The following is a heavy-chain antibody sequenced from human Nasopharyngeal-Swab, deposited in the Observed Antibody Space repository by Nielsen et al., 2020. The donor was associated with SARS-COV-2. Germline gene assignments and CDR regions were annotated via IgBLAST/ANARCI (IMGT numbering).Heavy chain of an antibody. CDR2: ISYDGSNK. CDR1: GFTFSSYG. D-gene: IGHD3-16*01. CDR3: AKDVDWKYYVWGSQFDY. J-gene: IGHJ4*02. Sequence: GGSLRLSCAASGFTFSSYGMHWVSKAPGKGLEWVPVISYDGSNKYYADSVKGRFTISRDNSKNTLYLQMNSLRAEDTAVYYCAKDVDWKYYVWGSQFDYWGQGTLVTVSS. V-gene: IGHV3-30*18.